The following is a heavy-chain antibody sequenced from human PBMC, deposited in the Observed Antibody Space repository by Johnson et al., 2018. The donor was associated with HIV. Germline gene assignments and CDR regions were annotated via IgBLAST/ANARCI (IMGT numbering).Heavy chain of an antibody. CDR2: FYSGGGT. CDR1: GFTVSSNY. Sequence: EVQLVESGGGLIQPGGSLRLSCAASGFTVSSNYMSWVRQAPGKGLEWASFFYSGGGTYYADSVKGRFTISRDNSKNTLYLQMTSLRAEDTAVYYCTKMGALGAFDIWGQGTMVTVSS. D-gene: IGHD3-16*01. CDR3: TKMGALGAFDI. V-gene: IGHV3-66*03. J-gene: IGHJ3*02.